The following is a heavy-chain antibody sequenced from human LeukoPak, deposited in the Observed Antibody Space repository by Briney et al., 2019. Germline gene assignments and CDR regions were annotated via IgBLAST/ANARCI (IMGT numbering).Heavy chain of an antibody. Sequence: GGSLRLSCAASGFTFSRFGMHWVRQAPGKGLEWVAFVRYDGSLKYYADSVKGRFTISRDNSKNTLSLQMNSLRAEDTAVYYCAKMLHHDFWSGYHPPFDYWGQGNLVTVSS. CDR3: AKMLHHDFWSGYHPPFDY. V-gene: IGHV3-30*02. D-gene: IGHD3-3*01. CDR2: VRYDGSLK. CDR1: GFTFSRFG. J-gene: IGHJ4*02.